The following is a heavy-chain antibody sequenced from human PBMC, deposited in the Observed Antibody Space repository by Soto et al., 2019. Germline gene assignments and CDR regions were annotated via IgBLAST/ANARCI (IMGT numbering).Heavy chain of an antibody. CDR3: VGTGTTDDF. Sequence: VQLQGSGPGLLKPSQTLSLTWTVSVASVNTGDYYWSYIRQPPGKGLEWLGYVFYSGDTYYNPTLKSRATISLNTSRNQFSLTLTSVTDADTALYYCVGTGTTDDFWGQGTLVTVSS. V-gene: IGHV4-30-4*01. CDR2: VFYSGDT. CDR1: VASVNTGDYY. J-gene: IGHJ1*01. D-gene: IGHD1-7*01.